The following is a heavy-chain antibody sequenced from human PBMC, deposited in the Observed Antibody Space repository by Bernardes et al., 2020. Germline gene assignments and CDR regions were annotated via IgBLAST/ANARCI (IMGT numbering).Heavy chain of an antibody. CDR1: GFTVSSNY. J-gene: IGHJ6*04. D-gene: IGHD3-9*01. Sequence: GGSLRLSCAASGFTVSSNYMSWVRQAPGKGLEWVSVIYSGGSTYYADSVKGRFTISRDNSKNTLYLQMNSLRAEDTAVYYCAREPRHYDILTGYYRALLGGMDVWGKGTTVTVSS. CDR2: IYSGGST. CDR3: AREPRHYDILTGYYRALLGGMDV. V-gene: IGHV3-53*01.